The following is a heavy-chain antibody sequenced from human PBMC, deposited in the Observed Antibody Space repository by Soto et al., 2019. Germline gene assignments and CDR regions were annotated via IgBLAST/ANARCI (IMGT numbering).Heavy chain of an antibody. CDR3: VRAGDYDILTGYYTGGWFDP. CDR1: GGSISSGGYY. Sequence: QVQLQESGPGLVKPSQTLSLTCTVSGGSISSGGYYWSWIRQHPGKGLEWIGYIYYSGSTYYNPSLKSRVTISVDTSKNQFSLKLSSVTAADTAVYYCVRAGDYDILTGYYTGGWFDPWGQGTLVTVSS. V-gene: IGHV4-31*03. J-gene: IGHJ5*02. CDR2: IYYSGST. D-gene: IGHD3-9*01.